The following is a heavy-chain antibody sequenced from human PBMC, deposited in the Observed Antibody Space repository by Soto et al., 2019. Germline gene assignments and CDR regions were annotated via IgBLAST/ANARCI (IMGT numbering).Heavy chain of an antibody. CDR3: ARDRGIAAADKDYYYYGMDV. J-gene: IGHJ6*02. V-gene: IGHV1-18*01. D-gene: IGHD6-13*01. Sequence: ASVNVSCKSSGYTFTSYCISWVRQAPGQGLEWMGWISAYNGNTNYAQKLQGRVTMTTDTSTSTAYMELRSLRSDDTAVYYCARDRGIAAADKDYYYYGMDVWGQGTTVTVSS. CDR1: GYTFTSYC. CDR2: ISAYNGNT.